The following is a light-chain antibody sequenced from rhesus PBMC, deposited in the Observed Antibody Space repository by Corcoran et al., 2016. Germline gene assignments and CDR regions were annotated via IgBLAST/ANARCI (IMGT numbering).Light chain of an antibody. V-gene: IGKV1-25*01. CDR3: QHGYGRS. J-gene: IGKJ2*01. CDR1: QGISNN. Sequence: DIQMTQSPSSLSASVGDRVTITCRASQGISNNLAWYQQKPGKVPKLLIYKASTLQSGIPSRFSGSGSGTDFTLTISSLQPEDFATYYCQHGYGRSFGQGTKVEIK. CDR2: KAS.